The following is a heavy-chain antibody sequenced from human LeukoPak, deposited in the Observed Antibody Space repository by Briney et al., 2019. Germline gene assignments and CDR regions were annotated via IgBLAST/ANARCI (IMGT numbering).Heavy chain of an antibody. CDR1: GGSISSGGFY. D-gene: IGHD4-17*01. J-gene: IGHJ5*02. CDR3: ARDKVTVRSNWFDP. CDR2: IYYTGSA. V-gene: IGHV4-31*03. Sequence: SETLSLTCTVSGGSISSGGFYWSWIRQHPGKGLEWIGYIYYTGSAYYNPSLKSRATISIDTSKSQFSLSLTSVTAADTAVYFCARDKVTVRSNWFDPWGQGILVTVSS.